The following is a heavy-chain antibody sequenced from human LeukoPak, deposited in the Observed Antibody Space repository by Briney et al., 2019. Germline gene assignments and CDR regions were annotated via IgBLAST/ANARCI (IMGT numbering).Heavy chain of an antibody. CDR3: ATAPWLDHYYYYMDV. J-gene: IGHJ6*03. CDR1: GFTFSSYA. CDR2: ISGSGGST. D-gene: IGHD3-9*01. Sequence: PGGSLRLSCAASGFTFSSYAMSWVRQAPGKGLEWVSAISGSGGSTYYADSVKGRFTISRDNSKNTLYLQMNSLRAEDTAVYYCATAPWLDHYYYYMDVWGKGTTVTVPS. V-gene: IGHV3-23*01.